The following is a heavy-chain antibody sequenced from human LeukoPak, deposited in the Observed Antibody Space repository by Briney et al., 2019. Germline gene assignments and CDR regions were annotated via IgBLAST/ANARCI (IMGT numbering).Heavy chain of an antibody. CDR3: AREEHKNWKIDY. Sequence: PGGSLRLSCAASGFTFSSYGMHWVRQAPGKGLEWVAIIWDDGGNIDYTDSLEGRFTISRDNSKNTLYLQMNSLRAEDTAVYYCAREEHKNWKIDYWGQGTLVTVSS. CDR2: IWDDGGNI. D-gene: IGHD1-1*01. J-gene: IGHJ4*02. CDR1: GFTFSSYG. V-gene: IGHV3-33*01.